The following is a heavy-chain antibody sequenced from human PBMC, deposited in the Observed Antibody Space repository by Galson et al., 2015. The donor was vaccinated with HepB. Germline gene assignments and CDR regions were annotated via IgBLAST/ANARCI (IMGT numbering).Heavy chain of an antibody. D-gene: IGHD2-2*03. CDR3: ARPSPGYCSRTDCYSFTFDT. CDR1: GGSISTSSYY. J-gene: IGHJ3*02. V-gene: IGHV4-39*01. Sequence: LSLTCTVSGGSISTSSYYWDWIRQPPGKGLEWIGSIYYSGTTYYNPSLKSRLTISVNRSKNQFSLELTSVTAADTAVYYCARPSPGYCSRTDCYSFTFDTCGPATILTVSS. CDR2: IYYSGTT.